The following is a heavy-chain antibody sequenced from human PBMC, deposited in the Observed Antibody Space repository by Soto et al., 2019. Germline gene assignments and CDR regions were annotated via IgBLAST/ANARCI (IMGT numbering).Heavy chain of an antibody. Sequence: QVQLQESGPGLVKPSQTLSLTCTVSGGSISSGDYYWSWIRQPPGKGLEWIGYIYYSGSTYYNPSLKSRVTLSVDTSKNHFSLKLSSVTAADTAVYYCAGTITLVRRGHAHYYYYGMDVWGQGTTVTVSS. CDR2: IYYSGST. V-gene: IGHV4-30-4*01. J-gene: IGHJ6*02. D-gene: IGHD3-10*01. CDR1: GGSISSGDYY. CDR3: AGTITLVRRGHAHYYYYGMDV.